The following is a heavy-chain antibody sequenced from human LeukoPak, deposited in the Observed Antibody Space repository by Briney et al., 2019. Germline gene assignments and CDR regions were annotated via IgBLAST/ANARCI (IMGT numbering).Heavy chain of an antibody. V-gene: IGHV3-30-3*01. CDR3: ARAGIAAAGKLD. Sequence: SGGSLRLSCAASGFTFSSYAMHWVRQAPGKGLEWVAVISYVETSKYYADSVKGRFTISRDNSKNMVYLQMNSLRAEDTAVYYCARAGIAAAGKLDWGQGTLVTVSS. CDR2: ISYVETSK. CDR1: GFTFSSYA. D-gene: IGHD6-13*01. J-gene: IGHJ4*02.